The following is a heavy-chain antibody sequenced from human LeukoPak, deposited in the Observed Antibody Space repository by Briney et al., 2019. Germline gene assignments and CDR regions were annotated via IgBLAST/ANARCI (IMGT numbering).Heavy chain of an antibody. CDR1: GFTLSDYH. V-gene: IGHV3-21*01. CDR3: ARSGGPGTYHQLRYNWFDP. CDR2: ITTISHYI. Sequence: GGSLRLSCAASGFTLSDYHMNWVHQAPGKGLEWLSSITTISHYIYYAGAVRGRFTISRDNAKNSLYLQMNSLRGEDTAVYYCARSGGPGTYHQLRYNWFDPWGQGTLVTVSS. J-gene: IGHJ5*02. D-gene: IGHD3-10*01.